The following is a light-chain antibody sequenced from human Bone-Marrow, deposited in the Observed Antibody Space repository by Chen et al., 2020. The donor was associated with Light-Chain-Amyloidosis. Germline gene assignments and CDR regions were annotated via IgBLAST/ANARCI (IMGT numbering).Light chain of an antibody. CDR3: QQYGTSPLT. CDR1: QTISSNY. CDR2: GSS. V-gene: IGKV3-20*01. Sequence: EIVLTQSPGTLSLSLGEGANLSCRASQTISSNYLTWYQQKFGQAPRLLIYGSSSRATGIPDRFTGSGSGPDFTLTINRLEPEDFAMYYCQQYGTSPLTFGGGTKVEIK. J-gene: IGKJ4*01.